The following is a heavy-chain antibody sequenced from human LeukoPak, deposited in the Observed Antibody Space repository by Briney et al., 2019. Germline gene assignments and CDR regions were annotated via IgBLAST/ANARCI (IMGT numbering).Heavy chain of an antibody. D-gene: IGHD3-16*01. Sequence: GGSLRLSCAASGFTFRSYAMSWVRQAPGKGLEWVSSISSSSSYIYYGDSVQGRFTISRDNAKNSLFLQMNSLRAEDTAVYYCAREEDYPYFDNWGQGTLVTVSS. CDR1: GFTFRSYA. J-gene: IGHJ4*02. CDR3: AREEDYPYFDN. V-gene: IGHV3-21*01. CDR2: ISSSSSYI.